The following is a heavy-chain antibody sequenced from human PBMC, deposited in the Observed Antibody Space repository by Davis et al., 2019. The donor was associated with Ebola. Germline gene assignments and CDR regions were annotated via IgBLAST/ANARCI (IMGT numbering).Heavy chain of an antibody. J-gene: IGHJ6*02. CDR3: ARRGTNYYYYSMDV. D-gene: IGHD1-1*01. Sequence: MPSETLSLTCTVSGGSISSYYWSWIRQPPGKGLEWIGYIYYSGSTNYNPSLKSRVTISVDTSKNQFSLKLSSVTAADTAVYYCARRGTNYYYYSMDVWGQGTTVTVSS. V-gene: IGHV4-59*08. CDR2: IYYSGST. CDR1: GGSISSYY.